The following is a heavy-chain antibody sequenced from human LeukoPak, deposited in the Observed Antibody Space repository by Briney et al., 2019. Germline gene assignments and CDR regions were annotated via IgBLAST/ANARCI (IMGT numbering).Heavy chain of an antibody. J-gene: IGHJ4*02. CDR2: IKQDGSEK. CDR1: GFTFSNYW. V-gene: IGHV3-7*04. D-gene: IGHD1-26*01. Sequence: GGSLRLSCAASGFTFSNYWMTWVRQAPGKGLEWVANIKQDGSEKYYVDSVRGRFTISRDNAKNSLDLQMNSLRAEDTAVYYCARYSGSYHGFDYWGQGTVVTVSS. CDR3: ARYSGSYHGFDY.